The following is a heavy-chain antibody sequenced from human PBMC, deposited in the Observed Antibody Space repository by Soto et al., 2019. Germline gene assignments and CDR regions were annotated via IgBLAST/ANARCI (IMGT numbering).Heavy chain of an antibody. CDR3: ARYGIGGPSYGMHV. J-gene: IGHJ6*02. CDR1: GYSFTSYW. Sequence: GQSLKISCKGSGYSFTSYWIGWVRQMPGKGLEWMGIIYPGDSDTRYSPSFQGQVTISXXXXXXTXYXQXXXLKAXDTAMYYCARYGIGGPSYGMHVRGQGLMVTGSS. V-gene: IGHV5-51*01. D-gene: IGHD3-16*01. CDR2: IYPGDSDT.